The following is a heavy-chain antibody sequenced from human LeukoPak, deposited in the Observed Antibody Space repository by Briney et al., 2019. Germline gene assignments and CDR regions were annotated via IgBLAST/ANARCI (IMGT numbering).Heavy chain of an antibody. CDR3: ARHYGGKDLDY. CDR1: GGSISSGDNY. CDR2: MYSSGST. J-gene: IGHJ4*02. V-gene: IGHV4-30-4*08. Sequence: SETLSLTCTVSGGSISSGDNYWSWIRQPPGKGLEWIGFMYSSGSTYYNPSLKSRVTISVDTSKSQFSLKLSSVTAADTAVYYCARHYGGKDLDYWCQGTPVTVSS. D-gene: IGHD4-23*01.